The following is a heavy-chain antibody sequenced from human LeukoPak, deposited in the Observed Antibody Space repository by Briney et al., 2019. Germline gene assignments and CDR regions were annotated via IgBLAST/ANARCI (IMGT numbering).Heavy chain of an antibody. V-gene: IGHV1-2*02. CDR1: GYTFTGYY. CDR2: INPNSGGT. CDR3: ARVTDIVGVVDY. J-gene: IGHJ4*02. Sequence: ASVKVSCKASGYTFTGYYMHWVRQAPGQGLEWMGWINPNSGGTNYAQKFQGRVTMTRDTSISTAYMELSRLRSDDTAVYYCARVTDIVGVVDYWGQGTLVTVSS. D-gene: IGHD1-26*01.